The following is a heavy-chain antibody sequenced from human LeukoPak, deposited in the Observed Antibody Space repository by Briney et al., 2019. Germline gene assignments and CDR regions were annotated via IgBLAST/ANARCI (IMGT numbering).Heavy chain of an antibody. Sequence: ASVKVSCKASGGTFSSYAISWVRQAPGQGLEWMGGIIPIFGTATYAQKFQGRVTITADESMSTAYMELTSLRSEDTAVYYCARDVIAAAGLGFDYWGQGTLVTVSS. D-gene: IGHD6-13*01. J-gene: IGHJ4*02. CDR2: IIPIFGTA. V-gene: IGHV1-69*13. CDR1: GGTFSSYA. CDR3: ARDVIAAAGLGFDY.